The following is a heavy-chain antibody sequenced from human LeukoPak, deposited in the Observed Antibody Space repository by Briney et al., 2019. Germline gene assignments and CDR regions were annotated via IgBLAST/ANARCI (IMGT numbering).Heavy chain of an antibody. J-gene: IGHJ4*02. CDR2: MNPGDFDI. CDR3: VSRSEGMDTTAFDY. V-gene: IGHV5-51*01. D-gene: IGHD1-1*01. CDR1: AYRVTSKC. Sequence: GERLKISCNASAYRVTSKCITWVRHVPGKGREWMGFMNPGDFDIRYSPYFPGEVSISVDKSTSSTSLQRSTQKAPETAAFYCVSRSEGMDTTAFDYRGQGDVVTVS.